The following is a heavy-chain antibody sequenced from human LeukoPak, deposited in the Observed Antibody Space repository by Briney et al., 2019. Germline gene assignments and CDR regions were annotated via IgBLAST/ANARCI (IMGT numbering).Heavy chain of an antibody. V-gene: IGHV3-23*01. J-gene: IGHJ4*02. Sequence: GGSLRLSCAASGFTFSSYAMSWVRQAPGRGLEWVSAISGSGGSTYHADSVKGRFTISRDSSRNTLSLQMSSLRVEDTAVYYCARDYDNDYWGQGTLVTVSS. CDR3: ARDYDNDY. CDR1: GFTFSSYA. CDR2: ISGSGGST. D-gene: IGHD5-12*01.